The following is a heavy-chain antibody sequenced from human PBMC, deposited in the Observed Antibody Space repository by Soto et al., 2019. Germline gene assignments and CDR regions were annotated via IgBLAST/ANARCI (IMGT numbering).Heavy chain of an antibody. D-gene: IGHD2-2*01. Sequence: EASVKVSCKASGGTFSSYTISWVRQAPGQGLEWMGRIIPILGIANYAQKFQGRVTITADKSTSTAYMELSSLRSEDTAVYYCARSQLGYCSSTSCYVDYYYGMDVWGQGTTVTVSS. CDR2: IIPILGIA. CDR3: ARSQLGYCSSTSCYVDYYYGMDV. CDR1: GGTFSSYT. V-gene: IGHV1-69*02. J-gene: IGHJ6*02.